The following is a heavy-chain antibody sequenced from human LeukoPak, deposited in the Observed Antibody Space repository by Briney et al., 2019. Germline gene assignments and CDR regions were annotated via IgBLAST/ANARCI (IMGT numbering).Heavy chain of an antibody. CDR3: AKDSSSYDWGYMDV. D-gene: IGHD3-22*01. CDR1: GFSFSSYW. Sequence: GGSLRLSCVASGFSFSSYWMAWVRQAPGKGLEWVSLIGGSDGRTRYADSVKGRFTNSRDNSKNTLYLEMNSLRAEDTAVYYCAKDSSSYDWGYMDVWGKGTTVTISS. CDR2: IGGSDGRT. J-gene: IGHJ6*03. V-gene: IGHV3-23*01.